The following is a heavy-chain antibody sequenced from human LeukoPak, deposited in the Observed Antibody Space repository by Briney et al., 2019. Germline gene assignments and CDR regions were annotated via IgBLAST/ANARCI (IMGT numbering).Heavy chain of an antibody. D-gene: IGHD3-16*01. CDR3: ARGALDD. J-gene: IGHJ4*02. CDR2: IDPGDSQA. CDR1: GYSFTTYL. Sequence: LGESLKISCQASGYSFTTYLINWVRQMPGKGLEWMGRIDPGDSQANYNPSFQGHVTISADKSINTAYLQWSSLKASDTAIYYCARGALDDWDRGTLVTVSS. V-gene: IGHV5-10-1*01.